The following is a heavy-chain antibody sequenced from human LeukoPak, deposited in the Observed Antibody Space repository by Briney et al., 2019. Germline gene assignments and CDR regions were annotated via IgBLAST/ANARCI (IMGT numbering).Heavy chain of an antibody. CDR1: GFTFTHYA. D-gene: IGHD7-27*01. V-gene: IGHV3-7*03. CDR2: IKVDGSEK. J-gene: IGHJ4*02. Sequence: GGSLRLSCAASGFTFTHYAMNWVRQAPGKGLEWVANIKVDGSEKYYLDSVKGRFTISRDNAKNSVYLQMNSLRTEDTAVYYCGRKTGVTGEAFDCWGQGTLVTVSS. CDR3: GRKTGVTGEAFDC.